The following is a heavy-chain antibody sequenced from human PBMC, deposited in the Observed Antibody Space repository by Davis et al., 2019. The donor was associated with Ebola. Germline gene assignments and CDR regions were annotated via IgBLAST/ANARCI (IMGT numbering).Heavy chain of an antibody. D-gene: IGHD6-13*01. Sequence: GESLKISCATSGFTFGSYAMSWVRQAPGKGLEWVSGISGSGGSTYYADSVKGRFTISRDNSKNTLYLQVNSLRAEDTAVYYCAKDPSLLRQQVAPPLFDYWGQGTLVTVSS. CDR2: ISGSGGST. CDR3: AKDPSLLRQQVAPPLFDY. J-gene: IGHJ4*02. V-gene: IGHV3-23*01. CDR1: GFTFGSYA.